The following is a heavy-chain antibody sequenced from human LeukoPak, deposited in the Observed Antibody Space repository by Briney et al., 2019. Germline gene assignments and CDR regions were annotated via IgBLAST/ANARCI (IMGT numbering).Heavy chain of an antibody. J-gene: IGHJ3*02. CDR2: IYPGDSDT. CDR3: ARSTYYYDSSGYPDDAFDI. V-gene: IGHV5-51*01. CDR1: GYSFTSYW. D-gene: IGHD3-22*01. Sequence: GESLKISCKGSGYSFTSYWIGWVRQMPGKGLEWMGIIYPGDSDTRYSPSFQGQDTISADKSISTAYLQWSSLKASDTAMYYCARSTYYYDSSGYPDDAFDIWGQGTMVTVSS.